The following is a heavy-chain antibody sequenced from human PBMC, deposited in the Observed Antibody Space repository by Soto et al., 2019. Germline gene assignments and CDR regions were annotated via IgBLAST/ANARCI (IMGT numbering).Heavy chain of an antibody. J-gene: IGHJ6*02. Sequence: SLTVFCAASGFTFSSYAMIWIRQAPGKVREGVSSISGSGGSTYYADSGKGRFTISRDNSKNTLYLQMNSLRAEDTAVYYCAKDQGRNDFWSGYYVLYGMDVWGQGTTVTVSS. CDR1: GFTFSSYA. CDR2: ISGSGGST. D-gene: IGHD3-3*01. CDR3: AKDQGRNDFWSGYYVLYGMDV. V-gene: IGHV3-23*01.